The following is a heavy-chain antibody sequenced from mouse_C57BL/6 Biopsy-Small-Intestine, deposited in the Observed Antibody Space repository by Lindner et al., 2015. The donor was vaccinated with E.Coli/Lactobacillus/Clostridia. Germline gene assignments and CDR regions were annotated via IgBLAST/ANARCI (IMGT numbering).Heavy chain of an antibody. Sequence: LQESGGDLVKPGGSLKLSCAASGFTFSSYGMSWVRQTPDKRLEWVATISSGGSYTYYPDSVKGRFTISRDNAKNTLCLQMSSLKSEDTAMYYCARQDYYGSSYSYYFDYWGQGTTLTVSS. J-gene: IGHJ2*01. V-gene: IGHV5-6*01. CDR1: GFTFSSYG. CDR3: ARQDYYGSSYSYYFDY. D-gene: IGHD1-1*01. CDR2: ISSGGSYT.